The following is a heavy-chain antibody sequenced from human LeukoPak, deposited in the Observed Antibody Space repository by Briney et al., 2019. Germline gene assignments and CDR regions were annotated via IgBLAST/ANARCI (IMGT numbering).Heavy chain of an antibody. J-gene: IGHJ4*02. V-gene: IGHV3-30-3*01. D-gene: IGHD6-19*01. CDR3: AREIVWAGRDLFDY. CDR2: ISYDGSNK. CDR1: GFTFSSYA. Sequence: PGGSLRLSCAASGFTFSSYAMHWVRQAPGKGLEWVAVISYDGSNKYYADSVKGRFTISRDNSKNTLYLQMNSLRAEDTAVYYCAREIVWAGRDLFDYWGQGTLVTVSS.